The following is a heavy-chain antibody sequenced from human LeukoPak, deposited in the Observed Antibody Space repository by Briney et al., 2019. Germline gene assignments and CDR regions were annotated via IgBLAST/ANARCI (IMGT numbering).Heavy chain of an antibody. J-gene: IGHJ4*02. D-gene: IGHD3-22*01. CDR2: IYTTGST. Sequence: SETLSLTCTVSGGSLSHYYWSWIRQPAGKGLEWIGRIYTTGSTNYNPSLRSRVTMSVDTSKNQFSLRLNSVTAADTAVYYCARDRSYDSTGYYNFDCWGQGPLVTVSS. CDR3: ARDRSYDSTGYYNFDC. V-gene: IGHV4-4*07. CDR1: GGSLSHYY.